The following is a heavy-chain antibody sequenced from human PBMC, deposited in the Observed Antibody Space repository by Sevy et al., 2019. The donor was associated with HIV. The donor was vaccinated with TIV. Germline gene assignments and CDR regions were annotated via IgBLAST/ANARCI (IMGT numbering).Heavy chain of an antibody. D-gene: IGHD3-3*02. CDR1: EFILSSHA. J-gene: IGHJ3*02. CDR3: ARDGRGISAFDI. CDR2: ISGDGENT. V-gene: IGHV3-23*01. Sequence: GGSLRLSCLASEFILSSHAVSWVRQAPGKGLEWVSAISGDGENTHYADSVRGRFTISRDNFKNTLYLQMNSLRAEDTALYYCARDGRGISAFDIWGPGTMVTVSS.